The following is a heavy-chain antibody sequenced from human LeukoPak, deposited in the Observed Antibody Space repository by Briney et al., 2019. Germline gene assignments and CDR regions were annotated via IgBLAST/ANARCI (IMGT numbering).Heavy chain of an antibody. J-gene: IGHJ6*03. Sequence: ASVKVSCKASGYTFSGYYMHWVRQAPGQGVKWMGRMNPNSGGTNYAQKFQGRVTMTRDTSIGTAYMELSSLTSDDTAVYYCASDGANKVRGVQYYYMDVWGKGTTVTVSS. CDR2: MNPNSGGT. CDR1: GYTFSGYY. V-gene: IGHV1-2*06. D-gene: IGHD3-10*01. CDR3: ASDGANKVRGVQYYYMDV.